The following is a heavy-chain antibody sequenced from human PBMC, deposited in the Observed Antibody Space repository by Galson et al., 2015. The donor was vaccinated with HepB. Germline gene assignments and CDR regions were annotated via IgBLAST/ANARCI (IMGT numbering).Heavy chain of an antibody. D-gene: IGHD5-12*01. Sequence: SLRLSCAASGFPFSSSWMSWVRQAPGQGLEWVATINQDGSHRRYVDSVKGRFTISRDTANNSLYLQMNSLRAGDTAVYYRARGGGQEWLQIFGSWGQGTLVTVSS. CDR3: ARGGGQEWLQIFGS. V-gene: IGHV3-7*03. CDR2: INQDGSHR. J-gene: IGHJ4*02. CDR1: GFPFSSSW.